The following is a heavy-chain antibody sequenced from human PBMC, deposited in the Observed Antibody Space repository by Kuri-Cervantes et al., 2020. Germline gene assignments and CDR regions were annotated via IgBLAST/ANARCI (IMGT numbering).Heavy chain of an antibody. D-gene: IGHD6-19*01. CDR3: ARRFAVLSSGWYVGAFDI. CDR2: IYNSGST. J-gene: IGHJ3*02. V-gene: IGHV4-59*08. Sequence: SETLSLTCTVSGGSISSYYWSWIRQPPGKGLEWIGYIYNSGSTNYNPSLKSRVTISVETSKNQFSLKLSSVTAADTAVYYCARRFAVLSSGWYVGAFDIWGQGTMVTVSS. CDR1: GGSISSYY.